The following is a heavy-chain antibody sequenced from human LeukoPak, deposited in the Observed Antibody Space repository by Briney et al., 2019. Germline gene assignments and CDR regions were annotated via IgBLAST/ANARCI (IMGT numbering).Heavy chain of an antibody. Sequence: GGSLRLSCAASGFTFSTYGMSWVRQAPGKGLEWVSGISSSGGSTSYADSVKGRFTVSRDNSNNTVYLQMNSLRAEDTALYYCAKNPLRAAPGFFDYRGRGTLVTVSS. CDR3: AKNPLRAAPGFFDY. J-gene: IGHJ4*02. D-gene: IGHD6-13*01. CDR1: GFTFSTYG. CDR2: ISSSGGST. V-gene: IGHV3-23*01.